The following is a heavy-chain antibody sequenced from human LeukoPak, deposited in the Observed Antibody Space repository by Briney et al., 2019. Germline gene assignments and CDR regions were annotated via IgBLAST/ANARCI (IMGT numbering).Heavy chain of an antibody. Sequence: ASVKVSCKASGYTFTSYGISWVRQAPGQGLEWMGWISAYNGNTKYAQKLQDRVTMTTDTSTTTAYMEVRSLTSDDTAVYYCARRSAMAQKQLVRHFDSWGQGTLVIVSS. D-gene: IGHD6-6*01. CDR3: ARRSAMAQKQLVRHFDS. CDR2: ISAYNGNT. J-gene: IGHJ4*02. CDR1: GYTFTSYG. V-gene: IGHV1-18*01.